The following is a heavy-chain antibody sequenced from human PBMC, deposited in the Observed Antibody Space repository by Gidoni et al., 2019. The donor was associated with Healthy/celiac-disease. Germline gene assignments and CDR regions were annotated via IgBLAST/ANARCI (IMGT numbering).Heavy chain of an antibody. CDR2: ISYDGSNK. CDR3: ARDRGGSGWYPKNWFDP. Sequence: QVQLVESGGGVFQPGRSLRLSCAASGFPFSSYAMRWVRQAPGKGLEWVAVISYDGSNKHYADSVKGRFTISRDNSKNTLYLQMNSLRAEDTAVYYCARDRGGSGWYPKNWFDPWGQGTLVTVSS. D-gene: IGHD6-19*01. V-gene: IGHV3-30*04. J-gene: IGHJ5*02. CDR1: GFPFSSYA.